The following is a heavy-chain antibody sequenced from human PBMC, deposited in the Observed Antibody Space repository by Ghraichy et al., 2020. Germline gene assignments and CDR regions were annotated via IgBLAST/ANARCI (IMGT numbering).Heavy chain of an antibody. V-gene: IGHV4-34*01. CDR2: INHSGST. Sequence: SETLSLTCAVYGGSFSGYYWSWIRQPPGKGLEWIGEINHSGSTNYNPSLKSRVTISVDTSKNQFSLKLSSVTAADTAVYYCARGRRMNYWGQGTLVSVSS. J-gene: IGHJ4*02. CDR1: GGSFSGYY. CDR3: ARGRRMNY.